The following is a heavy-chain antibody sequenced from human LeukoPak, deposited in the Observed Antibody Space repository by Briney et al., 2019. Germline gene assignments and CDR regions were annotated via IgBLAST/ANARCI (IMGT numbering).Heavy chain of an antibody. CDR1: GGSISSYY. J-gene: IGHJ4*02. V-gene: IGHV4-4*07. CDR2: IYSSGST. D-gene: IGHD2-2*01. CDR3: ARDMCPRTTSGTSCYPFDY. Sequence: SETLSLTCTVSGGSISSYYWSWIRQPAGKGLEWIGRIYSSGSTNYNPSLKSRVTMSVDTSKNQFSLKLSSVTAADTAVYYCARDMCPRTTSGTSCYPFDYWGQGTLVTVSS.